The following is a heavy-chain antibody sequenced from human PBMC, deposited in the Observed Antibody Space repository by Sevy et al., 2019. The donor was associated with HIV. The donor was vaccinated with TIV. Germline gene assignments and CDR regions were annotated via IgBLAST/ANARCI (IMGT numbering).Heavy chain of an antibody. CDR3: AKTPHRAVTIAYALDV. J-gene: IGHJ6*02. CDR1: GFTFSGYG. CDR2: IRYDGSTK. V-gene: IGHV3-30*02. D-gene: IGHD4-17*01. Sequence: GGSLRLSCAASGFTFSGYGMNWVRQAHGKGLEWVAFIRYDGSTKYYEESVKGRFTISRDNSKNTVYLQVNSLRPEDTAVYYCAKTPHRAVTIAYALDVWGQGTTVTVSS.